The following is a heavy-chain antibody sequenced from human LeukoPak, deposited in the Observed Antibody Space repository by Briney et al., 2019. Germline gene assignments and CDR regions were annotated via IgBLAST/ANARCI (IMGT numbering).Heavy chain of an antibody. D-gene: IGHD1-26*01. CDR2: ITNSGLP. CDR3: ARGSREPL. Sequence: PSETLSLTCTVSGDSISRYYWSWVRQPPGRGLDCIGFITNSGLPHYNPSLNSRVTISVDTSKNQFSLNLYSVSAADTAVYYCARGSREPLWGQGTLVTVSS. CDR1: GDSISRYY. V-gene: IGHV4-59*01. J-gene: IGHJ4*02.